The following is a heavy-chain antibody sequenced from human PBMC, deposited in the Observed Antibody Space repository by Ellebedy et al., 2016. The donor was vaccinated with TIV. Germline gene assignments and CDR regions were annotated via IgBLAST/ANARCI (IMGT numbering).Heavy chain of an antibody. V-gene: IGHV3-48*02. D-gene: IGHD1-20*01. CDR3: ARGALTGTTRYFDF. Sequence: DSMEGRFTISRDNAKNSLYLQMNSLRDEDTAVYYCARGALTGTTRYFDFWGQGTLVTDSS. J-gene: IGHJ4*02.